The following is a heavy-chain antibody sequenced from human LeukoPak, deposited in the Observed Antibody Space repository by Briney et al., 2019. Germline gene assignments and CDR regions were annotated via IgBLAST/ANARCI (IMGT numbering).Heavy chain of an antibody. Sequence: ASVTVSCTASGYTFSGYYIHWVRQAPGQGLEWMGWINTSSGATRYAQKFQDRVTMSSDTSITTAYMDLSRLRSDDTAVYYCTKDQGIAVAGTDWGQGTMVTVSS. CDR2: INTSSGAT. D-gene: IGHD6-19*01. CDR3: TKDQGIAVAGTD. J-gene: IGHJ3*01. V-gene: IGHV1-2*02. CDR1: GYTFSGYY.